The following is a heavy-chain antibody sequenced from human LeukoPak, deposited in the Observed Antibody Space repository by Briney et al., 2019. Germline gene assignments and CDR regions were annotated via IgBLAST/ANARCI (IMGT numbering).Heavy chain of an antibody. V-gene: IGHV4-39*01. CDR1: GGSISSSSYY. J-gene: IGHJ6*03. D-gene: IGHD2-2*01. CDR2: IYYSGST. Sequence: PSETLSLTCTVSGGSISSSSYYWGWLRQPPGKGLEWIGSIYYSGSTYYNPSLKSRVTISVDTSENQFSLKLSSVTAADTAVYYRARLGCSSTSCYSLGYYYMDVWGKGTTVTVSS. CDR3: ARLGCSSTSCYSLGYYYMDV.